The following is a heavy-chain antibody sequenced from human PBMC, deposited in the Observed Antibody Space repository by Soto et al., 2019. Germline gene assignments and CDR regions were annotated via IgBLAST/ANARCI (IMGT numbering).Heavy chain of an antibody. CDR2: FDPKEGET. CDR3: AAGIYHEKNSYFDALDI. J-gene: IGHJ3*02. CDR1: GNTRTELS. Sequence: QVHLVQSGAEVKKPGASVKISCKISGNTRTELSIHWVRQAPGKGLEWLGGFDPKEGETIYAQKSQCRFTTTETRSTDTSCLEQMSLRSDDTAVYSSAAGIYHEKNSYFDALDIWCRKTMVT. D-gene: IGHD4-4*01. V-gene: IGHV1-24*01.